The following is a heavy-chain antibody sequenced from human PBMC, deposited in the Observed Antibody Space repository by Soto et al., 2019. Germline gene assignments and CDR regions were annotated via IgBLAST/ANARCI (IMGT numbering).Heavy chain of an antibody. J-gene: IGHJ6*02. CDR3: ARDTRYCTNGVCPSMGMDV. Sequence: ASVKVSCKXSGYTFTSYYMHWVRQAPGQGLEWMGIINPSGGSTSYAQKFQGRVTMTRDTSTSTVYMELSSLRSEDTAVYYCARDTRYCTNGVCPSMGMDVWGQGTTVTVSS. CDR1: GYTFTSYY. D-gene: IGHD2-8*01. V-gene: IGHV1-46*01. CDR2: INPSGGST.